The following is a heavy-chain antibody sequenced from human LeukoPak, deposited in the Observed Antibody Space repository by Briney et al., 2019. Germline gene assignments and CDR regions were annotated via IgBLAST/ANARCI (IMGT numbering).Heavy chain of an antibody. CDR1: GGSISSGSYY. Sequence: SETLSLTCTVSGGSISSGSYYWSWIRQPAGKGLEWIGRIYTSGSTNYNPSLKSRVTISVDTSKNQFSLKLSSVTAADTAVYYCAREYYDGSGYPMFDPWGQGTLVTVSS. D-gene: IGHD3-22*01. CDR2: IYTSGST. V-gene: IGHV4-61*02. J-gene: IGHJ5*02. CDR3: AREYYDGSGYPMFDP.